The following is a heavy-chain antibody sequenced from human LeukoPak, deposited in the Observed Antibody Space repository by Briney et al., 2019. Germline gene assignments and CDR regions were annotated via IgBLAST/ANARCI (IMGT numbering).Heavy chain of an antibody. CDR2: IYYSGST. CDR1: GGSISSYY. CDR3: ARVGLRYFDWLLDATADAFDI. D-gene: IGHD3-9*01. J-gene: IGHJ3*02. Sequence: PSETLSLTCTVSGGSISSYYWSWIRQPPGKGLEWIGYIYYSGSTNYNPSLKSRVTISVDTSKNQFSLKLSSVTAADTAVYYCARVGLRYFDWLLDATADAFDIWGQGTMVTVSS. V-gene: IGHV4-59*01.